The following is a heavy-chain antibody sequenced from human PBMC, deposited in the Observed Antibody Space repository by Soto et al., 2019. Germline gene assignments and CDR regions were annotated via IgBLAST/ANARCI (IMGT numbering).Heavy chain of an antibody. Sequence: QVPLVQSGAEVKKPGASVKVSCKASGYTFTSYDINWVRQATGQGLEWMGWMNPNSGNTGYAQKFQGRVTMTRNTSISTAYMELSSMRSEDTAVCYCARGITAGYAEDYWGQGTLVTVSS. J-gene: IGHJ4*02. D-gene: IGHD5-12*01. CDR1: GYTFTSYD. CDR3: ARGITAGYAEDY. V-gene: IGHV1-8*01. CDR2: MNPNSGNT.